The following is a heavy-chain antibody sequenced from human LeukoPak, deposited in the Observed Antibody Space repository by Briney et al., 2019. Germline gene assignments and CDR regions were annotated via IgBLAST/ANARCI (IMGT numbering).Heavy chain of an antibody. Sequence: GGSLRLSCAASGFTFSSYSMNWVRQAPGKGLEWVSSISSSSSYIYYADSVKGRFTISRDNAKNSLYLQMNSLRAEDTAVYYCARAKGQKTSRITYYYEPWGQGTLVTVSS. V-gene: IGHV3-21*01. CDR3: ARAKGQKTSRITYYYEP. D-gene: IGHD3-22*01. J-gene: IGHJ5*02. CDR1: GFTFSSYS. CDR2: ISSSSSYI.